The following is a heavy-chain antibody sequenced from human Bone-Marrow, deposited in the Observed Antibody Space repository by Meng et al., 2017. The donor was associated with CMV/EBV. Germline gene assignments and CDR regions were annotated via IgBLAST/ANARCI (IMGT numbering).Heavy chain of an antibody. CDR2: INPNSGGT. D-gene: IGHD3-22*01. J-gene: IGHJ5*01. CDR3: ARPIGSFRFDS. CDR1: GYTFTGYY. V-gene: IGHV1-2*02. Sequence: ASVKVSCKASGYTFTGYYMYWVRQAPGQGLEWMGWINPNSGGTDYAQKFQGRVTMTRDTSINTAYMELSRLRSDDTAVYYCARPIGSFRFDSWGQGTLGTVSS.